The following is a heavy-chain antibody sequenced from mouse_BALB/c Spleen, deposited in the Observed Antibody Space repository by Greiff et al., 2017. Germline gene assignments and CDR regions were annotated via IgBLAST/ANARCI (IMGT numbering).Heavy chain of an antibody. J-gene: IGHJ4*01. CDR2: INPDSGTI. CDR1: GFDFSRYW. D-gene: IGHD1-1*01. Sequence: EVQLQESGGGLVQPGGSLKLSCEASGFDFSRYWMSWVRQAPGKGLEWIGEINPDSGTINYTPSLKDKFIISRDNAKNTLYLQMSKVRSEDTALYYGASGDYSFYAMDYWGQGTSVTVSS. CDR3: ASGDYSFYAMDY. V-gene: IGHV4-1*02.